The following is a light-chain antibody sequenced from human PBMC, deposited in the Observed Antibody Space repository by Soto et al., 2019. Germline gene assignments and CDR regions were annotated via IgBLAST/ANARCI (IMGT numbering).Light chain of an antibody. J-gene: IGKJ2*02. Sequence: IEMTQSPSALSASAGDRVTITCQASQDIKNYVIWYQQKPGRAPKLLIYDAASLGTGVSSRFSGSGSGTXXXLTISSLQPEDVATYYCQQFDSVPCTFGQGTKLEIK. V-gene: IGKV1-33*01. CDR2: DAA. CDR1: QDIKNY. CDR3: QQFDSVPCT.